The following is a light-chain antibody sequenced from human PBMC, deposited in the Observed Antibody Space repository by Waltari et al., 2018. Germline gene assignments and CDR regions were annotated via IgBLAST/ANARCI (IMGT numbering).Light chain of an antibody. Sequence: DIQMTQSPSSLSASVGDRVTITCQASQDITNCLNWYQQKPGQDPKLLIYDASNLKTVVPSRFSGRGFGTDFTFTSSSLQPEDVATYYCQQYDVLQYTFGPGTKVNLK. J-gene: IGKJ3*01. CDR1: QDITNC. CDR3: QQYDVLQYT. V-gene: IGKV1-33*01. CDR2: DAS.